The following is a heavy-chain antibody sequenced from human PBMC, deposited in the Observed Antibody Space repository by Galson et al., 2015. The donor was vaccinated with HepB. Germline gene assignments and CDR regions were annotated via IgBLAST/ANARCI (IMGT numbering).Heavy chain of an antibody. V-gene: IGHV3-23*01. Sequence: SLRLSCAGSGFIFRHHAMAWIRQAPGKGLEWVSGITGRGSTRSYSDAVKGRFSISRANSKDTVFLQMDNLRAEDTAVYYCVKEGSWFGGDWFDPWGQGALVTVS. CDR2: ITGRGSTR. CDR1: GFIFRHHA. D-gene: IGHD3-16*01. CDR3: VKEGSWFGGDWFDP. J-gene: IGHJ5*02.